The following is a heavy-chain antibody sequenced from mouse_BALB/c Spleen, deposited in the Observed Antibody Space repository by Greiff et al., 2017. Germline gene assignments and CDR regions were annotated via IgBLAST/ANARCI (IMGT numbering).Heavy chain of an antibody. CDR2: ISYSGNT. V-gene: IGHV3-2*02. D-gene: IGHD1-1*01. CDR1: GYSITSDYA. J-gene: IGHJ3*01. Sequence: EVQLPQSGPGLVKPSQSLSLTCNVTGYSITSDYAWTWIRQFPGNKLEWMGYISYSGNTSDNPSLKSRISITRDTSKNQFFLQLNSVTTEDTATYDCARTHPYGSSYSAWFAYWGQGTLVTVSA. CDR3: ARTHPYGSSYSAWFAY.